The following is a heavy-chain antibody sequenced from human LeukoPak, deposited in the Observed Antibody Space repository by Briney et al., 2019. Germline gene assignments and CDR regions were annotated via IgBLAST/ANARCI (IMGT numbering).Heavy chain of an antibody. D-gene: IGHD2-15*01. CDR3: ASGGSGGKTNWFDP. J-gene: IGHJ5*02. Sequence: ASVKVSCKASGYTFTSYDISWVRQATGQGLEWMGRMNPNSGNTGYAQKFQGRVTMTRNTSISTAYMELSRLRSDDTAVYYCASGGSGGKTNWFDPWGQGTLVTVSS. V-gene: IGHV1-8*01. CDR2: MNPNSGNT. CDR1: GYTFTSYD.